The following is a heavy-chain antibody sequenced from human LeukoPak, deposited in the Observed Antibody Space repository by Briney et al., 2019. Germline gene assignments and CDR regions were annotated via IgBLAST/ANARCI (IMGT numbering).Heavy chain of an antibody. Sequence: SETLSLTCTVSGGSISNYYWSWIRQPPGKGLEWIGYIYYSGSTNYNPSLKSRVTISVDTSKNQFSLKLSTVTAADTAVYYCARGGLVTPIDYWGQGTLVTVSS. D-gene: IGHD1-26*01. CDR3: ARGGLVTPIDY. J-gene: IGHJ4*02. CDR1: GGSISNYY. V-gene: IGHV4-59*01. CDR2: IYYSGST.